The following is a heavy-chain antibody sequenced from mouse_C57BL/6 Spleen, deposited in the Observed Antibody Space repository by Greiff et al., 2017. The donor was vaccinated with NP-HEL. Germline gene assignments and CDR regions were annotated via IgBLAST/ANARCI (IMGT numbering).Heavy chain of an antibody. D-gene: IGHD2-4*01. CDR1: GYTFTDYN. J-gene: IGHJ2*01. Sequence: EVQLQQSGPELVKPGASVKIPCKASGYTFTDYNMDWVKQSHGKSLEWIGDINPNNGGTIYNQKFKGKATLTVDKSSSTAYMELRSLTSEENAVYYCVRSADYDLCYVWGQGTTLTVSS. CDR3: VRSADYDLCYV. V-gene: IGHV1-18*01. CDR2: INPNNGGT.